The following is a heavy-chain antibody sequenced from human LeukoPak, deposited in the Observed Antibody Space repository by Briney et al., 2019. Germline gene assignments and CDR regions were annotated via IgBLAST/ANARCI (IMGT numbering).Heavy chain of an antibody. J-gene: IGHJ4*02. Sequence: PGGSLRLSCAASGFSFTTYGFHWVRQAPGKGLEWVAVIWYDGSETYYPDSVKGRFTMSRDNSKNTLYLQMNSLRADDTAVHYCARDACSGGACFDCWGQGTLVTVSS. D-gene: IGHD2-21*02. V-gene: IGHV3-33*01. CDR2: IWYDGSET. CDR3: ARDACSGGACFDC. CDR1: GFSFTTYG.